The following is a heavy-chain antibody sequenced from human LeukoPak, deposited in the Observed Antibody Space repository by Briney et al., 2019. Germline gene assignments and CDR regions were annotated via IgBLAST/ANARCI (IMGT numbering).Heavy chain of an antibody. Sequence: PSETLSLTCAVSGYSISSGYYWGWIRQPPGKRLEWIGSIYHSGSTYYNPSLKSRVTISVDTSKNQFSLKLSSVTAADTAVYYCAEGIAAAWNSSWFDPWGQGTLVTVSS. D-gene: IGHD6-13*01. CDR3: AEGIAAAWNSSWFDP. J-gene: IGHJ5*02. CDR1: GYSISSGYY. V-gene: IGHV4-38-2*01. CDR2: IYHSGST.